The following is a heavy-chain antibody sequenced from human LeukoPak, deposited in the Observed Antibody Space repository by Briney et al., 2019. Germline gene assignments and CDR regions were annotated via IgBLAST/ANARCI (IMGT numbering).Heavy chain of an antibody. D-gene: IGHD3-9*01. Sequence: ASVKVSCKASGYTFTNYHINWVRQTTGQGLEWMGWVDPNSGGTGYAQKFQGRVTMTRDSSTNTAYMELSSLRSEDTAVFFCALRGPRYIYDYWGQGTLVTVSS. V-gene: IGHV1-8*01. CDR3: ALRGPRYIYDY. CDR2: VDPNSGGT. J-gene: IGHJ4*02. CDR1: GYTFTNYH.